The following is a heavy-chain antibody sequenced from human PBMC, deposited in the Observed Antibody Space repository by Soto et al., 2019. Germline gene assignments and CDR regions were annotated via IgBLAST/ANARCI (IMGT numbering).Heavy chain of an antibody. Sequence: EVQLVESGGGLVQPGGSLRLSCAASGFTVSSNYMSWVRQAPGKGLEWVSVIYSGGSTYYAASVKGRFTISRDNSKNTLYLQMNSLRAEDTAVYYCARGDRRGAHWFDPWGQGTLVTVSS. V-gene: IGHV3-66*01. CDR2: IYSGGST. CDR3: ARGDRRGAHWFDP. J-gene: IGHJ5*02. CDR1: GFTVSSNY.